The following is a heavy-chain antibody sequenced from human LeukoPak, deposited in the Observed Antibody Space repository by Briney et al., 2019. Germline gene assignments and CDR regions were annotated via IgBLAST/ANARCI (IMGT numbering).Heavy chain of an antibody. Sequence: GASVKVSCKASGYTFTSYGISWVRQAPGQGLEWMGWISAYNGIANYAQKLQGRVTMTTDTSTSTAYMELRSLRSDDTAVYYCARDQVPRQWLPLGWFDPWGQGTLVTVSS. J-gene: IGHJ5*02. CDR3: ARDQVPRQWLPLGWFDP. CDR1: GYTFTSYG. D-gene: IGHD6-19*01. V-gene: IGHV1-18*04. CDR2: ISAYNGIA.